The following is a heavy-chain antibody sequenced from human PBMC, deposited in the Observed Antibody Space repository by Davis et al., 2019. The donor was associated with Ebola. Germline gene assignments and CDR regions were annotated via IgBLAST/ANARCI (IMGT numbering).Heavy chain of an antibody. CDR3: ARRPDGSGSHYRIFDY. D-gene: IGHD3-10*01. V-gene: IGHV5-51*01. Sequence: GESLKISCQGSGYNFRDYWIVWVRQMPGKGLEWMGNIYPGDSDTRYSPSFQGQVTLSADKSSTTAYLHWRSLRASDTAMYYCARRPDGSGSHYRIFDYWGQGSLVTVSS. CDR2: IYPGDSDT. J-gene: IGHJ4*02. CDR1: GYNFRDYW.